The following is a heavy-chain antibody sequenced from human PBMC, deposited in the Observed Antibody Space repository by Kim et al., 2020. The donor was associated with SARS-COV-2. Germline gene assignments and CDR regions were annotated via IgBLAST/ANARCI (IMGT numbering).Heavy chain of an antibody. V-gene: IGHV4-61*01. CDR3: ASTRYCSSTSCSYYYYYGMDV. Sequence: SETLSLTCTVSGGSVSSGSYYWSWIRQPPGKGLEWIGYIYYSGSTNYNPSLKSRVTISVDTSKNQFSLKLSSVTAADTAVYYCASTRYCSSTSCSYYYYYGMDVWGQGTTVTVSS. D-gene: IGHD2-2*01. CDR2: IYYSGST. CDR1: GGSVSSGSYY. J-gene: IGHJ6*02.